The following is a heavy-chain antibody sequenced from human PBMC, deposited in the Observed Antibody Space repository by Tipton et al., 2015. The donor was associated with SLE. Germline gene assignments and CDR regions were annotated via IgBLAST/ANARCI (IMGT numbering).Heavy chain of an antibody. CDR1: GFTFSSYV. V-gene: IGHV3-30*04. CDR3: ARGDSSSSSFDY. CDR2: ISSDGSSE. J-gene: IGHJ4*02. D-gene: IGHD6-6*01. Sequence: RSLRLSCAASGFTFSSYVMHWVRQAPAKGLEWVTGISSDGSSEYSADSVKGRFTMSRDNSKNTVYLQMNSLRTEDTAVYYCARGDSSSSSFDYWGQGTLVTVSS.